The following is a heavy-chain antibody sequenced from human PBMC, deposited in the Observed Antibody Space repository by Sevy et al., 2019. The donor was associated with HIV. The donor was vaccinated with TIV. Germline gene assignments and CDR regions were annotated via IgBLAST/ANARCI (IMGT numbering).Heavy chain of an antibody. CDR3: ARAITKFGSGAKCWFDP. J-gene: IGHJ5*02. V-gene: IGHV4-59*01. CDR2: IYYSGST. D-gene: IGHD3-9*01. Sequence: SETLSLTCTVSGGSISSYYWSWIRQPPGKGLEWIGYIYYSGSTNYNPSLKSRVTISVDTSKNQFSLKLSSVTAADTAVYCCARAITKFGSGAKCWFDPWGQGTLVTVSS. CDR1: GGSISSYY.